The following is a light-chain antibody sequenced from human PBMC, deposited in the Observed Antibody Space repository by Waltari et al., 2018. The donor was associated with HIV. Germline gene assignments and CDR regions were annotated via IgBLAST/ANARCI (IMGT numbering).Light chain of an antibody. Sequence: EIVLTQSPATLPLSPGERATPSCGPSQRVSYYYLAWYQQNPGLAPRLLIYDASTRATGIPDRFSGSGSGTDFTLTISRLEPEDFAVYYCHHFGSSTSYTFGQGTKLEIK. CDR1: QRVSYYY. J-gene: IGKJ2*01. CDR2: DAS. V-gene: IGKV3D-20*01. CDR3: HHFGSSTSYT.